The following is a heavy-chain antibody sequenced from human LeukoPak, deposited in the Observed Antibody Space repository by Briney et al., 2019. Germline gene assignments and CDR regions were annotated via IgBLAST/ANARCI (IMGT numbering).Heavy chain of an antibody. J-gene: IGHJ4*02. Sequence: SQTLSLTCAISGDSVSSNSAAWDWIRQSPSGGLEWLGRTFYRSKWYNDYALSVKGRITINPDTSKNQFSLHLNSVTPEDTAVYYCARAWLRPNFDYWGQGTLVTVSS. V-gene: IGHV6-1*01. CDR2: TFYRSKWYN. D-gene: IGHD5-12*01. CDR1: GDSVSSNSAA. CDR3: ARAWLRPNFDY.